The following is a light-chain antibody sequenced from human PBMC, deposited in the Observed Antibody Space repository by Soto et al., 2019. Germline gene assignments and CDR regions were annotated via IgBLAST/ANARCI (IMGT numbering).Light chain of an antibody. J-gene: IGKJ4*01. Sequence: DLQMTQSPSTLSASVGDRVTITCRASQSISDWLAWYQQKPGKAPKLLIYKASSLESGVPSRFSGSGSGAEFTLTISSLQPDDFATYYCQEYNFYSTFGGGTKVEIK. CDR1: QSISDW. CDR3: QEYNFYST. CDR2: KAS. V-gene: IGKV1-5*03.